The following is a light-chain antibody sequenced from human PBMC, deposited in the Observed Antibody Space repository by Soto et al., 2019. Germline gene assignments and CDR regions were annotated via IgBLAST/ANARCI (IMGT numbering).Light chain of an antibody. Sequence: QSVLTQPPSASGTPGQRVTISCSGSSSNIGSNYVYWYQQLPGTAPKLLIYSNNQWPSGVPDRFSGSKSGTSASLAISGLRSEDEADYYCAAWDDSLSGYVFGTGTKLT. CDR1: SSNIGSNY. J-gene: IGLJ1*01. CDR2: SNN. V-gene: IGLV1-47*02. CDR3: AAWDDSLSGYV.